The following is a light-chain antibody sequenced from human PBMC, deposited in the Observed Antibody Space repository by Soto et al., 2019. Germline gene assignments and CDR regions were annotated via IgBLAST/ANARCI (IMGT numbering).Light chain of an antibody. Sequence: QSVLTQPRSVSGSPGQSVTISCTGTSSDVGGFNSVSWYQQHPGKAPKLMIYDANKRPSGVPDRFSGSKSGSTASLTISGLQAEDEADYHCCSYAGSYSYAFATGTKVTVL. CDR1: SSDVGGFNS. CDR2: DAN. V-gene: IGLV2-11*01. CDR3: CSYAGSYSYA. J-gene: IGLJ1*01.